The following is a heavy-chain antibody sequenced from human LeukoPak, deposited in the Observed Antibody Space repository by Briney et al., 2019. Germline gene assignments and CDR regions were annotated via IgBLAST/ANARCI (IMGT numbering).Heavy chain of an antibody. CDR1: GFTFNNYA. CDR3: AKYGSGSPRYPSDY. Sequence: GGSLRLSCAASGFTFNNYAMSWVRLAPGRARVWVSAITGSGATTYYADSVKGRFTISRDNSKDTLSLQMNSLRAEDTAVYYCAKYGSGSPRYPSDYWGQGTLVTVSS. CDR2: ITGSGATT. D-gene: IGHD1-26*01. V-gene: IGHV3-23*01. J-gene: IGHJ4*02.